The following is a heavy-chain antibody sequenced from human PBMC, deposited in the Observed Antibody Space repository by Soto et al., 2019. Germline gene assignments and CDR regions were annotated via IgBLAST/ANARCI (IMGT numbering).Heavy chain of an antibody. CDR1: GYTFTSYD. Sequence: QVQLVQSGAEVKKPGASVKVSCKASGYTFTSYDINWVRQATGQGLEWMGWMNPNSGNTDSAQTFQGRVTMTRNTSIITAYMELSSPRAEDNAVYYCARDQANYGMDVWGQGTTVTVSS. V-gene: IGHV1-8*01. J-gene: IGHJ6*02. CDR3: ARDQANYGMDV. CDR2: MNPNSGNT.